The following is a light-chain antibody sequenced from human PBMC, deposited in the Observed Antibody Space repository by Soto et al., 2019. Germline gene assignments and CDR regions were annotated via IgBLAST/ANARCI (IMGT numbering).Light chain of an antibody. CDR1: QSVGSA. J-gene: IGKJ5*01. V-gene: IGKV3-15*01. CDR3: QQYNAWPIT. CDR2: GAS. Sequence: VLTQSPASLSVSPGQTATLSCRASQSVGSAFGWYQQKPGQAPRLLIYGASTRAAGIPARFRGGGSGADSPLTITSLQSEDFAIYYCQQYNAWPITFGQGTRLEIK.